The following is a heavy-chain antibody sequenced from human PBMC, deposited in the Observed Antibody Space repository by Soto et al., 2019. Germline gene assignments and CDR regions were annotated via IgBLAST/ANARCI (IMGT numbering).Heavy chain of an antibody. CDR2: INPSGGST. CDR3: ARVLSSSGSYYDIEY. Sequence: ASLKVSCKSAGYTFTSYYMHCVRHTTGQGLEWMGIINPSGGSTSYAQKFQGRVTMTRDTSTSTVYMELSSLRSEDTAVYYCARVLSSSGSYYDIEYWGQGTLVTVSS. J-gene: IGHJ4*02. D-gene: IGHD3-10*01. V-gene: IGHV1-46*01. CDR1: GYTFTSYY.